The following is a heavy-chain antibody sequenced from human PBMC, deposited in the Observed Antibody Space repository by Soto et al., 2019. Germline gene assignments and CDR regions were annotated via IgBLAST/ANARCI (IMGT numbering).Heavy chain of an antibody. CDR1: GFTFSSYG. V-gene: IGHV3-33*01. J-gene: IGHJ4*02. Sequence: QVQLVESGGGVVQPGRSLRLSCAASGFTFSSYGMHWVRQAPGTGLEWVAVIWYDGSNKYYADSVKGRFTISRDNSKNTLYLQRNSLRAEDTAVYYCARVSSGWSPVDYWGQGTLVTVSS. CDR3: ARVSSGWSPVDY. CDR2: IWYDGSNK. D-gene: IGHD6-19*01.